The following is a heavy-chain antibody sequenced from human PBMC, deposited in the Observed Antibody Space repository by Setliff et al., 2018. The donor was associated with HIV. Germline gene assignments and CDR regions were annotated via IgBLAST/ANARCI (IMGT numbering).Heavy chain of an antibody. D-gene: IGHD3-9*01. CDR3: ARLPSDPTIAYDY. Sequence: AASVKVSCKASGYTFTSYAMHWVRQAPGQRLEWMGWINAGNGNTKYSQKFQGRVTITRDTSASTAYMELSSLRSEDTAVYYCARLPSDPTIAYDYWGRGTLVTVSS. V-gene: IGHV1-3*01. J-gene: IGHJ4*01. CDR2: INAGNGNT. CDR1: GYTFTSYA.